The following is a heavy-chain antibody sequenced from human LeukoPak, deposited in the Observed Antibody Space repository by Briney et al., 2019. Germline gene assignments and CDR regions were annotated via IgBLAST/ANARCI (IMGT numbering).Heavy chain of an antibody. J-gene: IGHJ4*02. CDR1: GYTFTNNY. Sequence: GASVKVSCKASGYTFTNNYFHWVRQAPGKGLEWMGMIYPRGGSTSYAQKFQGRVTVTRDTSTSTLHMELRGLRSEDTAVYYCARGPPIWGMVGYWGQGTLVTVSS. D-gene: IGHD3-16*01. V-gene: IGHV1-46*01. CDR3: ARGPPIWGMVGY. CDR2: IYPRGGST.